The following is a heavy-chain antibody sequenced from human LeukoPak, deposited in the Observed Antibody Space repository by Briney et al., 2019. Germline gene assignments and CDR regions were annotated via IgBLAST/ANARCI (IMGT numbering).Heavy chain of an antibody. V-gene: IGHV3-23*01. J-gene: IGHJ4*02. CDR1: GFTFSSYG. Sequence: GGSLRLSCAASGFTFSSYGMSWVRQAPGKGLEWVSAISGSGGSTYYADSVKGRFTISRDSSKNTLYLQMNSLRAEDTAVYYCAKDGITMIVVVITMAYWGQGTLVTVSS. CDR3: AKDGITMIVVVITMAY. D-gene: IGHD3-22*01. CDR2: ISGSGGST.